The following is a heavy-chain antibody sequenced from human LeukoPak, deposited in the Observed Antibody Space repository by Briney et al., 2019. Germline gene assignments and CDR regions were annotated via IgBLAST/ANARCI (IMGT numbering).Heavy chain of an antibody. CDR2: IYPGDSDT. J-gene: IGHJ4*02. CDR3: AGRTTWGTAFDY. Sequence: GESLKISCKGSGYSFTTYWVGLVRQMPGNGLEWMGIIYPGDSDTRYSPSFQGQVTISADKSISTAYLQWSSLKASDTAMYYCAGRTTWGTAFDYWGQGTLVTVSS. V-gene: IGHV5-51*01. D-gene: IGHD7-27*01. CDR1: GYSFTTYW.